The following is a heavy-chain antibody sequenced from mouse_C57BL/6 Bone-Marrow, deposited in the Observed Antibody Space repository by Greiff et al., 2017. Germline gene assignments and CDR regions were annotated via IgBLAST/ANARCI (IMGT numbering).Heavy chain of an antibody. J-gene: IGHJ2*01. CDR3: ARTRDYFDY. CDR1: GFTFSDYY. Sequence: VKLVESEGGLVQPGSSMKLSCTASGFTFSDYYMAWVRQVPEKGLEWVANINYDGSSTYYLDSLKSRFIISRDNAKNILYLQMSSLKSEDTATYYCARTRDYFDYWGQGTTLTVSS. V-gene: IGHV5-16*01. CDR2: INYDGSST.